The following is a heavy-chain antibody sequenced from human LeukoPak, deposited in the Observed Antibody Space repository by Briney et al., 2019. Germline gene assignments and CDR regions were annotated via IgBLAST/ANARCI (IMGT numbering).Heavy chain of an antibody. D-gene: IGHD2-2*01. CDR1: GGSISSYY. CDR2: IYYSGST. V-gene: IGHV4-59*01. J-gene: IGHJ6*03. Sequence: ASETLSLTCTVSGGSISSYYWSWIRQPPGKGLEWIGYIYYSGSTNYNPSLKSRVTISVDTSKNQFSLKLSSVTAADTAVYYCARYGIVVVPAWGTSYYYYYMDVWGKGTTVTISS. CDR3: ARYGIVVVPAWGTSYYYYYMDV.